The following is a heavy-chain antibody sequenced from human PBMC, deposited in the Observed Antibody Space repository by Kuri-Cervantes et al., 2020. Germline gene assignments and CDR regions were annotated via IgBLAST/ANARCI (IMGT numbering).Heavy chain of an antibody. D-gene: IGHD2-15*01. CDR3: ARDTSCRGYICYPRFDP. CDR1: GFTFSSYG. Sequence: GGSLRLSYAASGFTFSSYGMHWVRQAPGKGLEWVAVISYDGSNKYYADSVKGRFTISRDNSKETLYLQMDRLRAEDTAVYYCARDTSCRGYICYPRFDPWGQGTLVTVSS. J-gene: IGHJ5*02. V-gene: IGHV3-30*03. CDR2: ISYDGSNK.